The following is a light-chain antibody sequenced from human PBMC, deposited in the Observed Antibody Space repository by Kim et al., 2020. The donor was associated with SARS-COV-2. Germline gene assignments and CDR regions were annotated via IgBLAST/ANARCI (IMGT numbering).Light chain of an antibody. V-gene: IGLV2-14*04. J-gene: IGLJ3*02. CDR3: SSLTSSDTWV. Sequence: GQSITISCPGTSSAVGGDPYVSWYQQYTDKAPKLMIYDVSKRPSGVSNRFSGSKSGNTASLTISGLQAEDEAEYYCSSLTSSDTWVFGGGTQLTVL. CDR1: SSAVGGDPY. CDR2: DVS.